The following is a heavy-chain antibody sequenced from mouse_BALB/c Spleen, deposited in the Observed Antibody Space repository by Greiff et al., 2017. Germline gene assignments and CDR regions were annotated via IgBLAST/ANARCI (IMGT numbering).Heavy chain of an antibody. D-gene: IGHD4-1*01. CDR3: ARMRGKTGAMDY. V-gene: IGHV2-4-1*01. Sequence: QGQLKESGPGLVQPSQSLSITCTVSGFSLTSYGVHWVRQSPGKGLEWLGVIWSGGSTDYNAAFISRLSISKDNSKSQVFFKMNSLQADDTAIYYCARMRGKTGAMDYWGQGTSVTVSS. J-gene: IGHJ4*01. CDR2: IWSGGST. CDR1: GFSLTSYG.